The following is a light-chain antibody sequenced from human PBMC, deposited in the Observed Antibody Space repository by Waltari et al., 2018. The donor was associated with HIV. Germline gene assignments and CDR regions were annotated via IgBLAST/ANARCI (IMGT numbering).Light chain of an antibody. V-gene: IGLV2-14*01. CDR2: EVT. J-gene: IGLJ2*01. CDR1: SSDVGGYNY. CDR3: SSYTSHSSQVV. Sequence: QSALTQPASVSGSPGQSITISCTGTSSDVGGYNYVSWYQHHPGKAPKLVIFEVTNRPSGVSRRFSGSKSANTTSLTISGLQADDESDYYCSSYTSHSSQVVFGGGTKLTVL.